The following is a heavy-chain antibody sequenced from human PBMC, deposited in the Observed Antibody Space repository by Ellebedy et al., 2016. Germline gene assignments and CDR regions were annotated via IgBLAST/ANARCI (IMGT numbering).Heavy chain of an antibody. Sequence: GGSLRLSXAVSGLPFSTFFMSWVRQAPGKGLEWVATIVFSGTAAYYSDSAKGRFIISRDNVKNLVFLQMNSLRVEDTGVYYCTRDGSEWSRDVWGQGTLVTVSS. CDR3: TRDGSEWSRDV. D-gene: IGHD3-3*01. V-gene: IGHV3-21*06. J-gene: IGHJ4*02. CDR1: GLPFSTFF. CDR2: IVFSGTAA.